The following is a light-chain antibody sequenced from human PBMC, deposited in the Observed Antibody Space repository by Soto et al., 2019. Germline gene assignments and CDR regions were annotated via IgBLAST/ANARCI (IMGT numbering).Light chain of an antibody. CDR1: QSVSSY. V-gene: IGKV3-11*01. Sequence: EIVLTQSPATLSLSPGERATLSCRASQSVSSYLAWYQQKPGQAPRLLIYDASNRATGIPARFSGSGSGTDFTITISSLEPEDFAVYYYQQRSNWPRTFGQGTKVEIK. J-gene: IGKJ1*01. CDR3: QQRSNWPRT. CDR2: DAS.